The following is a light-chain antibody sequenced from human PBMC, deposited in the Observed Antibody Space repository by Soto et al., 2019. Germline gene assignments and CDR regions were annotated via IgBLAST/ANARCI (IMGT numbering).Light chain of an antibody. CDR1: SSNIGSNT. Sequence: QSVLTQPPSASGTPGQRVTISCSGSSSNIGSNTVNWYQQLPGTAPKLLSYSNNQRPSGVPDRFSGSKSGTSASLAISGLQSEDEADYYCAAWDDSLNGYDFGTGTKLTVL. J-gene: IGLJ1*01. V-gene: IGLV1-44*01. CDR2: SNN. CDR3: AAWDDSLNGYD.